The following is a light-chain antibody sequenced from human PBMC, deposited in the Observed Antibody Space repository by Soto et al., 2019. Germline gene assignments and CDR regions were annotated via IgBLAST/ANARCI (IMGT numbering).Light chain of an antibody. J-gene: IGLJ1*01. Sequence: IFCTGSSSNIGAGYDVHWYQQLPGTAPKLLIYGNTNRPSGVPDRFSGSKSGSSASLAITGLQAEDEADYYCQSYDSSLHASVFGTGTKVTV. CDR1: SSNIGAGYD. CDR3: QSYDSSLHASV. CDR2: GNT. V-gene: IGLV1-40*01.